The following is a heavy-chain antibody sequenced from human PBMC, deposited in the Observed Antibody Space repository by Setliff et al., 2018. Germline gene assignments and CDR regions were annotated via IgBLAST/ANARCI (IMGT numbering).Heavy chain of an antibody. Sequence: PGGSLRLSCAATGFNFRTYWMHWVRQGPGKGLEWVGFIRSKAYGGTTEYAASVKGRFTISRDDSKSIAYLQMNSLKTEDTAVYYCTREASVDFWSGYPYYYYMDVWGKGTTVTVTS. CDR3: TREASVDFWSGYPYYYYMDV. D-gene: IGHD3-3*01. CDR1: GFNFRTYW. CDR2: IRSKAYGGTT. V-gene: IGHV3-49*04. J-gene: IGHJ6*03.